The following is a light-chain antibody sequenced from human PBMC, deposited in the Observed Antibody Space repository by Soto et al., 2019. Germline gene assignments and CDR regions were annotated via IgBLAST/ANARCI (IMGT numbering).Light chain of an antibody. V-gene: IGKV1-39*01. CDR2: ASS. CDR3: QQSYSNILS. J-gene: IGKJ4*01. CDR1: QNIYTY. Sequence: DIQLPQSPSSLSASVGDRVTISCRASQNIYTYLNWYQLKPGKAPKLLIFASSTLQSGVPSRFSGSGSGADFSLTISSLQPEDFATYYCQQSYSNILSFGGGTRVEL.